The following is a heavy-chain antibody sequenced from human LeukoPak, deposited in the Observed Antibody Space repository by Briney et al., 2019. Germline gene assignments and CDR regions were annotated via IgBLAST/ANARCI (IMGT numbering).Heavy chain of an antibody. CDR3: ATEYYDILTGYFDY. Sequence: GGSLRLSCAASGFTFTSYAMSWVRQAPGKGLEWVSAISGSGGSTSYADSVKGRFTISRDNSKNTLFLQMSSLRAEGTAVYYCATEYYDILTGYFDYWGQGTLVTVSS. CDR2: ISGSGGST. V-gene: IGHV3-23*01. CDR1: GFTFTSYA. D-gene: IGHD3-9*01. J-gene: IGHJ4*02.